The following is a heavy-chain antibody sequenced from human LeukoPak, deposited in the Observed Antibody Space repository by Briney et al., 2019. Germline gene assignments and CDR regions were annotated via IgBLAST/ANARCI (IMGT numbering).Heavy chain of an antibody. J-gene: IGHJ6*03. Sequence: SETLSLTFTVSGGPISINSYYWGWIRQPPGKGLEWIGRIYYSGGTYYNPSLRSRLTISVDTSKNQFSLKLSSVTAADTAVYYCARGRYYYDSGGYQSPYYYMDVWGKGTTVTVSS. CDR3: ARGRYYYDSGGYQSPYYYMDV. CDR1: GGPISINSYY. V-gene: IGHV4-39*01. D-gene: IGHD3-22*01. CDR2: IYYSGGT.